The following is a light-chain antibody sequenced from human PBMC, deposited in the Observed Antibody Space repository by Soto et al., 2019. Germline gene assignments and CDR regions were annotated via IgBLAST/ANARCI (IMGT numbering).Light chain of an antibody. CDR3: MQALQIPWT. V-gene: IGKV2-28*01. CDR2: LGS. CDR1: QSLLHNDGYNF. Sequence: VMTQSPLSLPVTPGEPASISCRSSQSLLHNDGYNFLGWYLQKPGQSPQLLIYLGSNRASGVPDRFSCSGSGTDFTLKISRVEAEDVGVYYCMQALQIPWTFGQGTKVEIK. J-gene: IGKJ1*01.